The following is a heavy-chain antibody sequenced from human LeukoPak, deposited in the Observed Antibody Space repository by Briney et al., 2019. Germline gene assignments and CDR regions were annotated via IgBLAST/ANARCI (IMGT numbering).Heavy chain of an antibody. J-gene: IGHJ4*02. Sequence: QSGGSLRLSCAASGFTFSSYGMSWVRQAPGKGLEWVSAISGSGGSTYYADSVKGRFTISRDNSKNTLYLQMNSLRAEDTAVYYCAKEVHSSGYYPKFFDYWGQGTLVTVSS. CDR1: GFTFSSYG. CDR3: AKEVHSSGYYPKFFDY. D-gene: IGHD3-22*01. V-gene: IGHV3-23*01. CDR2: ISGSGGST.